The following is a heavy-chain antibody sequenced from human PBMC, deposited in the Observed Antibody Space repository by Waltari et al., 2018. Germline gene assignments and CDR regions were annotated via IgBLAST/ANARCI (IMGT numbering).Heavy chain of an antibody. CDR1: GGSFSGYY. Sequence: QVQLQQWGAGLLKPSETLSLTCAVYGGSFSGYYWSWIRQPPGKGLEWIGEINHSGSTNYNPSLKSRFTISVDTSKNQFSLHLSSVTAADTAVYYCARGGRLYCTCGVCYNWFDPWGQGTLVTVSS. CDR2: INHSGST. CDR3: ARGGRLYCTCGVCYNWFDP. J-gene: IGHJ5*02. V-gene: IGHV4-34*01. D-gene: IGHD2-8*02.